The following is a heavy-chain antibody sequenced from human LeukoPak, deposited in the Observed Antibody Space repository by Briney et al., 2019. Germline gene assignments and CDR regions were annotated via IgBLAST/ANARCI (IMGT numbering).Heavy chain of an antibody. D-gene: IGHD4-23*01. CDR1: GGTFSSYA. Sequence: ASVKVSCKASGGTFSSYAISWVRQAPGQGLEWMGGIISIFGTANYAQKFQGRVTITADESTSTAYMELSSLRSEDTAVYYCAREVTVVTPYYFDYWGQGTLVTVSS. J-gene: IGHJ4*02. V-gene: IGHV1-69*13. CDR2: IISIFGTA. CDR3: AREVTVVTPYYFDY.